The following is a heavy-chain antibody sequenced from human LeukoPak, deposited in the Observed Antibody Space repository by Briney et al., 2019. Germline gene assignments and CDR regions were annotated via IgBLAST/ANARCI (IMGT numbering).Heavy chain of an antibody. CDR2: ISSSSSYI. J-gene: IGHJ3*02. CDR1: GFTFSSYS. V-gene: IGHV3-21*01. D-gene: IGHD6-19*01. CDR3: VASGWPDAFDI. Sequence: SGGSLRLSRAASGFTFSSYSMNWVRQAPGKGLEWVSSISSSSSYIYYADSLKGRFTISRDNAKNSLYLQMNSLRAEDTAVYYCVASGWPDAFDIWGQRTMVSLSS.